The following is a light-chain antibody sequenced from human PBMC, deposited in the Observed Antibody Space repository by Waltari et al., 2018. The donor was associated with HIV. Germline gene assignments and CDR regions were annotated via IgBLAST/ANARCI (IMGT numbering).Light chain of an antibody. CDR2: WAS. J-gene: IGKJ3*01. V-gene: IGKV1-27*01. CDR1: QGIGNS. Sequence: DIQMTQSPSSLSASVGDRVTITCRASQGIGNSLAWYQQKPGQPPKLLIYWASTRESGVPDRFSGSGSGTDFTLTISSLQAEDVAVYYCQQCYSVPVTFGPGTKVDIK. CDR3: QQCYSVPVT.